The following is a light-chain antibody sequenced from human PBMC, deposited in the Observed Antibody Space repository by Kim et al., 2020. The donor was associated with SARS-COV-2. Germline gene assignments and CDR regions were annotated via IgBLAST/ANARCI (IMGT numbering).Light chain of an antibody. CDR2: DAS. CDR1: QSVSRY. J-gene: IGKJ4*01. Sequence: EIVLTQSPATLSLSPGERATLSCRASQSVSRYLAWYQQKPGQAPRLLIYDASNRATGIPARFSGSGSGTDFTLTISNLEPEDFAVYYCQQRSDWRLPFGGGTKVDIK. CDR3: QQRSDWRLP. V-gene: IGKV3-11*01.